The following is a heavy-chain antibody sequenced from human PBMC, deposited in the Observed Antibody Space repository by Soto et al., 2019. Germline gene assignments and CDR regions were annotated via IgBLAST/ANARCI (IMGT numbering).Heavy chain of an antibody. V-gene: IGHV1-3*01. CDR3: ARGPGGPDGPGDY. Sequence: ASVKVSCKASGYTFTSYAMHWVRPAPGQRLEWMGWINAGNGNTKYSQKFQGRVTITRDTSASTAYVELSSLRSEDTAVYYCARGPGGPDGPGDYWGQGTLVTVSS. CDR1: GYTFTSYA. D-gene: IGHD2-15*01. J-gene: IGHJ4*02. CDR2: INAGNGNT.